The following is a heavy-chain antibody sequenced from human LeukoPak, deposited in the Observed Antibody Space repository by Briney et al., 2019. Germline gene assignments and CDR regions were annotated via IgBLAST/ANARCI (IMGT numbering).Heavy chain of an antibody. D-gene: IGHD3-10*01. CDR3: ARDIEDIGCGSGSYWYDY. J-gene: IGHJ4*02. V-gene: IGHV3-21*01. CDR1: GFTFSTYS. Sequence: GGSLRLSCAASGFTFSTYSMNWVRQAPGKGLEWVSSISSSSGYIYYADSVKGRFTISRDNAKNSLYLQMNSLRAEDTAVYYCARDIEDIGCGSGSYWYDYWGQGTLVTVSS. CDR2: ISSSSGYI.